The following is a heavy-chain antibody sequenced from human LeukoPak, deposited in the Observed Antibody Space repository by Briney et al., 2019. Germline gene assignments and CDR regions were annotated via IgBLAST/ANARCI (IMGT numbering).Heavy chain of an antibody. V-gene: IGHV3-21*01. CDR3: ARPEVYGDYGVNDAFDI. J-gene: IGHJ3*02. Sequence: GGSLRLSCAASGFTFSSYSMNWVRQAPGKGLEWVSSISSSSSYIYYADSVKGRFTISRDNAKNSLYLQMNSLRAEDTAVYYRARPEVYGDYGVNDAFDIWGQGTMVTVSS. D-gene: IGHD4-17*01. CDR2: ISSSSSYI. CDR1: GFTFSSYS.